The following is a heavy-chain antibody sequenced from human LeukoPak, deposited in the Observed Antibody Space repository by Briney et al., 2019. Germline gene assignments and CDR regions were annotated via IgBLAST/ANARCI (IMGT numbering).Heavy chain of an antibody. V-gene: IGHV3-30*02. CDR3: SSPGGAHNYYFDY. CDR2: IRYDGSNK. J-gene: IGHJ4*02. D-gene: IGHD1-1*01. Sequence: PGGSLRLSCAASGFTFSSYGMHWVRQAPGKGLEWVAFIRYDGSNKYYADSVKGRFTISRDNSKNTLYLQMNSLRAEDTAVYYCSSPGGAHNYYFDYWGQGTLVTVSS. CDR1: GFTFSSYG.